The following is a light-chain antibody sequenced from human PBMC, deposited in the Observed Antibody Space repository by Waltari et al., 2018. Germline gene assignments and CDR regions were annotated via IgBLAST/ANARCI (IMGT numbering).Light chain of an antibody. CDR1: QSLLHNDGYSS. V-gene: IGKV2-28*01. J-gene: IGKJ2*02. CDR2: LGS. CDR3: MQTLQTPCT. Sequence: IVMTQSPLSLPVTPGEPASIPCRSSQSLLHNDGYSSLNWYLQKPGQSPLLLIYLGSHRASGVPDRFSGSGSGTDFTLKISRVEAEDVGVYYCMQTLQTPCTFGQGTKLEI.